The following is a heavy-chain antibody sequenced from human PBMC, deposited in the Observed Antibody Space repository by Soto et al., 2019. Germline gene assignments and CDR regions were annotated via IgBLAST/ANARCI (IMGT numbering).Heavy chain of an antibody. CDR3: ARGFQTGDWWSRYFDY. CDR2: IYYSGST. CDR1: GGSISSGGYY. J-gene: IGHJ4*02. D-gene: IGHD7-27*01. V-gene: IGHV4-31*03. Sequence: SETLSLTCTVSGGSISSGGYYWSWIRQHPGKGLEWIGYIYYSGSTYYNPSLKSRVTISVDTSKNQFSLKLSSVTAADTAVYYCARGFQTGDWWSRYFDYWGQGTLVTVSS.